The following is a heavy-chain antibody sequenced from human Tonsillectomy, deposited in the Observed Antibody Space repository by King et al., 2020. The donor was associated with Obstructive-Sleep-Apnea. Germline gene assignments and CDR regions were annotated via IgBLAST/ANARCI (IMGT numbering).Heavy chain of an antibody. CDR2: ISAYNGNT. Sequence: VQLVESGAEVKKPGASVKVSCTASGYTFINYGISWVRQAPGQGLEWMGWISAYNGNTNYAQKHQDRITMTTDTYTSTAYMELRSLRSDDTAVYYCARDRYQLLNYWGQGTLVTVSS. D-gene: IGHD2-2*01. V-gene: IGHV1-18*04. CDR3: ARDRYQLLNY. J-gene: IGHJ4*02. CDR1: GYTFINYG.